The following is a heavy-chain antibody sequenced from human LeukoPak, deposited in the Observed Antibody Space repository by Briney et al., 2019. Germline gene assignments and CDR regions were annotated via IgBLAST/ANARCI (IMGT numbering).Heavy chain of an antibody. Sequence: GSLRLSCAASGFTFSNYNMNWVRQAPGKGLEWVSSITSSSSYISYAGSLKGRFTISRDNAKNSLYLQMNSLRAEDTAVYYCARRAGAYSHPYDYWGQGTLVTVSS. D-gene: IGHD4/OR15-4a*01. CDR3: ARRAGAYSHPYDY. CDR1: GFTFSNYN. V-gene: IGHV3-21*01. CDR2: ITSSSSYI. J-gene: IGHJ4*02.